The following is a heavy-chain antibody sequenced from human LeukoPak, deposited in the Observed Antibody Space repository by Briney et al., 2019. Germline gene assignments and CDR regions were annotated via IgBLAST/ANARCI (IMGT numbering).Heavy chain of an antibody. CDR1: GFTFSSYG. Sequence: GGSLRLSCAASGFTFSSYGMHWVRQAPGKGLEWVAVISYDGSNKYYADSVKGRFTISRDNSKNTLYLQMNSLRAEDTAVYYCAKVMAVAGGVFDYGGQGPLVTVSS. D-gene: IGHD6-19*01. CDR3: AKVMAVAGGVFDY. V-gene: IGHV3-30*18. CDR2: ISYDGSNK. J-gene: IGHJ4*02.